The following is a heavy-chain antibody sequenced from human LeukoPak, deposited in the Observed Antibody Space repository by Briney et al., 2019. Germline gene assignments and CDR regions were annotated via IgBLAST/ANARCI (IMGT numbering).Heavy chain of an antibody. J-gene: IGHJ4*02. CDR2: ISGSGANT. Sequence: VGSLRLSCAASGFTFSSYAMSWVREGPGRGLEWASVISGSGANTYYADSVKGRFTISRDSAKNSLYLQMNSLRDEDTAVYYCARHDYGGNSGDYWGQGTLVTVSS. V-gene: IGHV3-23*01. CDR3: ARHDYGGNSGDY. CDR1: GFTFSSYA. D-gene: IGHD4-23*01.